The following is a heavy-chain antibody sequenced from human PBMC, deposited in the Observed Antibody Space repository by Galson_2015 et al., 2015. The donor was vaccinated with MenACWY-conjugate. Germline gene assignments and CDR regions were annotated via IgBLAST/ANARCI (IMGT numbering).Heavy chain of an antibody. J-gene: IGHJ6*02. V-gene: IGHV3-23*01. Sequence: SLRLSCEASGFTLSSYDMNWVRQAPGKGLEWVATIGSSDDNTDYAESVRGRFTISRDTSMSTLDLQLNSLRAEDTAVYYCVKGWFAMDVWGQGTTVTVSS. CDR3: VKGWFAMDV. D-gene: IGHD3-10*01. CDR2: IGSSDDNT. CDR1: GFTLSSYD.